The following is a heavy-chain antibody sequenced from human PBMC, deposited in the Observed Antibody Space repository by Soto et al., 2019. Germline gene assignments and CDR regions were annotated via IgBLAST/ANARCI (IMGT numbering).Heavy chain of an antibody. Sequence: GGSLRLSCAASGFTFSDYYMTWIRQAPGKGLEWISYISGSGTTIYYADSVRGRFTVSRDNAKNSLYLQMNSLRAEDTAVYYCASDPYYYASDYWGQGIMVTVSS. J-gene: IGHJ4*02. V-gene: IGHV3-11*01. CDR2: ISGSGTTI. CDR3: ASDPYYYASDY. D-gene: IGHD3-10*01. CDR1: GFTFSDYY.